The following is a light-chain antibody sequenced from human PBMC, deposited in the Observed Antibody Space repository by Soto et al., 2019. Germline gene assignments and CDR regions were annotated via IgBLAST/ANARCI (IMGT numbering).Light chain of an antibody. CDR1: QSVSRS. J-gene: IGKJ4*01. CDR3: QQSSNS. CDR2: DAS. Sequence: EIVMTQSPATLSVSPGETATLSCRASQSVSRSLTWYQQKPGQAPRLLIYDASTRATGIPPRFSGSGSGTEFTLTISSLEPEDFAVYYCQQSSNSFGGGTKVDIK. V-gene: IGKV3-11*01.